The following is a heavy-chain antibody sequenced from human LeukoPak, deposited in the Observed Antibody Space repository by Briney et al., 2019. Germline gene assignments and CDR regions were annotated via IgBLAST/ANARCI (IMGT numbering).Heavy chain of an antibody. D-gene: IGHD4-17*01. V-gene: IGHV3-9*01. CDR1: GFSFEDFA. CDR3: ARAQTYGDSRLLLDY. Sequence: GGSLRLSCVASGFSFEDFAMHWARQVPGKGLEWVSGISANGRSINYADSVRGRFTISRDNAKNSQYLQMNSLRVEDTALYYCARAQTYGDSRLLLDYWGQGTLVTVSS. J-gene: IGHJ4*02. CDR2: ISANGRSI.